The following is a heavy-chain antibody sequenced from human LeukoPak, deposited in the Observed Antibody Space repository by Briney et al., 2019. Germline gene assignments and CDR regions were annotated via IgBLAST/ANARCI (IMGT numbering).Heavy chain of an antibody. D-gene: IGHD1-26*01. CDR2: INPSGGST. Sequence: ASVKVSCKASGYTFTSYYMHWVRQAPGQGLEWMGKINPSGGSTSYAQKFQGRVTMTRDMSTSTVYMELSSLRSEDTAVYYCARAAAYSGSYLSGFDPWGQGTLVTVSS. CDR1: GYTFTSYY. J-gene: IGHJ5*02. V-gene: IGHV1-46*01. CDR3: ARAAAYSGSYLSGFDP.